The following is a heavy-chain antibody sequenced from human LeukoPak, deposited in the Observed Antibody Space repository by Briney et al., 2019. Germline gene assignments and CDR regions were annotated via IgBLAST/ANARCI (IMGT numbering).Heavy chain of an antibody. CDR1: GFTFSSYS. D-gene: IGHD3-10*01. CDR3: ARDSTYYYGSGSYPLEY. V-gene: IGHV3-21*01. Sequence: GGSLRLSCAASGFTFSSYSMNWVRQAPGKGLEWVSSISSSSSYIYYADSVKGRFTISRDNAKNSLYLQMNSLRAEDTAVYYCARDSTYYYGSGSYPLEYWGQGTLVTVSS. J-gene: IGHJ4*02. CDR2: ISSSSSYI.